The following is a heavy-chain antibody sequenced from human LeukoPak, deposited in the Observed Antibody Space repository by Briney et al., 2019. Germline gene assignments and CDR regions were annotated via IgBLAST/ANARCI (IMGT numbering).Heavy chain of an antibody. Sequence: GGSLRLSCAASGFTFSDYYMSWIRQAPGKGLEWVSYISSSGSTIYYADSVKGRFTISRDNAKNSLYLQMNSLRAEDTAVYYCARDTYYDYVWGSYPDYWGQGTLVTVSS. J-gene: IGHJ4*02. CDR1: GFTFSDYY. V-gene: IGHV3-11*04. CDR2: ISSSGSTI. D-gene: IGHD3-16*02. CDR3: ARDTYYDYVWGSYPDY.